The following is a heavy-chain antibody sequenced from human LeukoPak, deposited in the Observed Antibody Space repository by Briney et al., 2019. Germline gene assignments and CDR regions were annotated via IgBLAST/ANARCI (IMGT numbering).Heavy chain of an antibody. CDR2: INHSGST. V-gene: IGHV4-30-2*01. CDR3: ASTFLRWLLNY. Sequence: SQTLSLTCAVSGGSISSGGYSWSWIRQPPGKGLEWIGEINHSGSTNYNPSLKSRVTISVDTSKNQFSLKLSSVTAADTAVYYCASTFLRWLLNYWGQGTLVTVSS. CDR1: GGSISSGGYS. D-gene: IGHD5-12*01. J-gene: IGHJ4*02.